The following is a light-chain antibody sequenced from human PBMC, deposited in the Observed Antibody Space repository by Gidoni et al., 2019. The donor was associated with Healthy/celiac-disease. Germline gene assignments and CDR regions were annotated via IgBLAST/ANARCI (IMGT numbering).Light chain of an antibody. Sequence: LTPSPATLSVSPGERATLSCRASQSVSSNLAWYQQKPGQAPRLLISGASTRATGIPARFSGSGSGTEFTLTISSLQSEDFAVYYCQQYNNWPRTFXGXTKVXIK. CDR3: QQYNNWPRT. J-gene: IGKJ4*01. V-gene: IGKV3-15*01. CDR2: GAS. CDR1: QSVSSN.